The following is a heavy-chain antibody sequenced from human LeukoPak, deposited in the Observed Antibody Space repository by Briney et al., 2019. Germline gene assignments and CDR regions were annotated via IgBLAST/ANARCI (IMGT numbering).Heavy chain of an antibody. V-gene: IGHV4-59*01. J-gene: IGHJ6*04. Sequence: SESLSLTCTVSGDTITSNYLSWIRQPTGQGLEWMGCINHRAANTCNPPINSRVTISVAKSKNQFSLELSSVPAADTAVYYCARDRWNYYGSGSYYADYYYFYVMDVWGKGTTVTVSS. CDR1: GDTITSNY. CDR2: INHRAAN. CDR3: ARDRWNYYGSGSYYADYYYFYVMDV. D-gene: IGHD3-10*01.